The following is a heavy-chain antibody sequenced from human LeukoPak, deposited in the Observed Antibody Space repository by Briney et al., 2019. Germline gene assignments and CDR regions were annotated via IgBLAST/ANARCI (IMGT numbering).Heavy chain of an antibody. Sequence: ASVKVSRKASGYTFTSYDINWVRQATGQGLVWMGWMNLNSGNTGYAQKFQGRVTMTRNTSISTAYMELSSLRSEDTAVYYCARAVRAYAMSYYYYMDVWGKGTTVTVSS. CDR2: MNLNSGNT. CDR1: GYTFTSYD. CDR3: ARAVRAYAMSYYYYMDV. V-gene: IGHV1-8*01. D-gene: IGHD2-8*01. J-gene: IGHJ6*03.